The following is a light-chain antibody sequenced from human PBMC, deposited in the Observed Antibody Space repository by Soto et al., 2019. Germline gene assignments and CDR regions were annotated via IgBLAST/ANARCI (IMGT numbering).Light chain of an antibody. CDR3: QQTYTTPRT. CDR2: ATS. V-gene: IGKV1-39*01. J-gene: IGKJ1*01. Sequence: DTQMTQSPSSLSASVGDRISITCRASQTVSTYLNWYQQKPGKAPTLLISATSTLQSGVPSRFSGSGSGTEFTLTITSLQPEDFATYYCQQTYTTPRTFGQGTKAAIK. CDR1: QTVSTY.